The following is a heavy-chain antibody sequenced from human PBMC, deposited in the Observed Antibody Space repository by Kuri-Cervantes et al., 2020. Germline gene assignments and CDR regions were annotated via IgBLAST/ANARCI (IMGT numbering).Heavy chain of an antibody. V-gene: IGHV3-7*01. CDR1: GFTFSSYA. D-gene: IGHD2-2*01. CDR2: IQQDGSEK. Sequence: GESLKISCAASGFTFSSYAMSWVRQAPGKGLEWVAKIQQDGSEKYYVDSVRGRFTISRDNAKNTLYLQMNSLRDEDTAVYYCARDRPRVLIPTAIVAFDIWGQGTMVTVSS. CDR3: ARDRPRVLIPTAIVAFDI. J-gene: IGHJ3*02.